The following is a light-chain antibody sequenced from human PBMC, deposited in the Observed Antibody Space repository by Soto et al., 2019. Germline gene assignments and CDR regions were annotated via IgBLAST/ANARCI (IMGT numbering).Light chain of an antibody. CDR2: EDN. J-gene: IGLJ2*01. Sequence: NFMLTQPHSVSGSPGKTVTISCTRSSGNIGSNYVQWYQQRPGSAPTTLIYEDNQSPSRVPDRFSGSIDRSSNSASLTISGLQAEDEADYYCQSYDSSTPVVFGGGTQLTVL. CDR1: SGNIGSNY. V-gene: IGLV6-57*04. CDR3: QSYDSSTPVV.